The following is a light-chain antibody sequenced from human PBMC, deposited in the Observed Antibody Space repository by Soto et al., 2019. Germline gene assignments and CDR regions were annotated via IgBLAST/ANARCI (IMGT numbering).Light chain of an antibody. CDR2: EVS. Sequence: QSVLTQPPSASGSPGQSVTISCTGTSSDVGGFNFVSWYQQHPGKAPKLMIYEVSERPSGVPARFSGSKSGNTVSLTVSGLQTEDEADYYCSSYAGSNNWVFGGGTKLTVL. CDR3: SSYAGSNNWV. CDR1: SSDVGGFNF. J-gene: IGLJ3*02. V-gene: IGLV2-8*01.